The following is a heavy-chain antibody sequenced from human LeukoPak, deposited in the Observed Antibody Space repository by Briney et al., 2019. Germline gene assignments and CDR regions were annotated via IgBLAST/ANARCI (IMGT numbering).Heavy chain of an antibody. CDR1: GYTFTVYY. CDR2: INPNSGGT. CDR3: ARAGWELLGYFDY. Sequence: GASVKVSCKASGYTFTVYYMHWVRQAPGQGLEWMGWINPNSGGTNYAQKFQGRVTMTRDTSISTAYMELSRLRSDDTAVYYCARAGWELLGYFDYWGQGTLVTVSS. D-gene: IGHD1-26*01. J-gene: IGHJ4*02. V-gene: IGHV1-2*02.